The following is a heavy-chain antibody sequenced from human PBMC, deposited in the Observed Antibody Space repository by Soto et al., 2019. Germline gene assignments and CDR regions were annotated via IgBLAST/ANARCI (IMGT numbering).Heavy chain of an antibody. CDR2: MNPNSGNT. CDR1: GYTFTSYD. Sequence: QVQLVQSGAEVEKPGASVKVSCKASGYTFTSYDINWVRQAPGQGLEWMGWMNPNSGNTGYAQKFQGRVTMTRNTSISTAYMELSSLRSEDTAVYYCAREYNWSQRFDPWGQGTLVTVSS. D-gene: IGHD1-20*01. J-gene: IGHJ5*02. V-gene: IGHV1-8*01. CDR3: AREYNWSQRFDP.